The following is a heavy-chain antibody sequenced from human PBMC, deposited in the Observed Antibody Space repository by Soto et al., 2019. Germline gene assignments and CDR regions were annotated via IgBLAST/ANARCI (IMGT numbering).Heavy chain of an antibody. CDR1: GDSISRGGYY. CDR2: IYHTGST. V-gene: IGHV4-31*03. Sequence: QVQLQESGPGLVKPSQTLSLTCTVSGDSISRGGYYYNWIRHLPGKGLEWIGYIYHTGSTNYNPSLKSRVNISVDSSKKQLSLELRSVTAADTAGYYCVRDWAGGYGLGSFDPWGQGTLVTVST. J-gene: IGHJ5*01. CDR3: VRDWAGGYGLGSFDP. D-gene: IGHD5-18*01.